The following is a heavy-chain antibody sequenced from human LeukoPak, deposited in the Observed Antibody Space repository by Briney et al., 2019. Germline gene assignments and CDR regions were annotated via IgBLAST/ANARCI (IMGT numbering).Heavy chain of an antibody. J-gene: IGHJ5*02. CDR3: ARGRHSNYASTGAFDP. CDR1: GYTFTSYD. Sequence: ASVKVSCKASGYTFTSYDINWVRQATGQGLEWMGWMNPNSGNTGYAQKFQGRVTITRNTSISTAYMELSSLRSEDTAVYHCARGRHSNYASTGAFDPWGQGTLVTVSS. CDR2: MNPNSGNT. D-gene: IGHD4-11*01. V-gene: IGHV1-8*03.